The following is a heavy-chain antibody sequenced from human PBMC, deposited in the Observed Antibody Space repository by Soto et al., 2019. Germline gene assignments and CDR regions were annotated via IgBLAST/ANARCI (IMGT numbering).Heavy chain of an antibody. CDR3: AREYDILSSYYYGMDV. J-gene: IGHJ6*02. D-gene: IGHD3-9*01. Sequence: TGGSLRLSCAASGFTFSSYAMHWVRQAPGKGLEWVAVISYDGSNKYYADSVKGRFTISRDNSKNTLYLQMNSLRAEDTAVYYCAREYDILSSYYYGMDVWGQGTTVTVSS. CDR2: ISYDGSNK. CDR1: GFTFSSYA. V-gene: IGHV3-30-3*01.